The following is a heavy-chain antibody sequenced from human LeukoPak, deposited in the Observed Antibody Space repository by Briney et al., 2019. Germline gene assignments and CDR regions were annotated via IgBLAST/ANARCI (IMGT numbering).Heavy chain of an antibody. D-gene: IGHD6-19*01. CDR2: TYYRSKWYT. CDR3: ARQGVRYKYRSGWLTYNWFDP. V-gene: IGHV6-1*01. J-gene: IGHJ5*02. CDR1: GDSVSSNSAA. Sequence: SQTLSLTCAISGDSVSSNSAAWNWIRQSPSRGLEWLGRTYYRSKWYTDYAASVKSRISISPDTSKNQFSLHLSSVTPDDTAVYYCARQGVRYKYRSGWLTYNWFDPWGQGTLVNVSS.